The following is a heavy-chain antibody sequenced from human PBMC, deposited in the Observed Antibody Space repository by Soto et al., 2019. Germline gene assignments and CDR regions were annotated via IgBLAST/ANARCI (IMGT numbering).Heavy chain of an antibody. CDR1: CFSLNRGFF. J-gene: IGHJ4*02. CDR3: ASVGRYYDSSGYSVDF. V-gene: IGHV4-38-2*01. Sequence: GTLSLPRGVSCFSLNRGFFLGWLWRPPGKGLEWIGTTYHSGSTFYNPSLKSRVTISVDTSKNQFSLKLSSVTAADTAVYYCASVGRYYDSSGYSVDFWGQGTLVTVSS. CDR2: TYHSGST. D-gene: IGHD3-22*01.